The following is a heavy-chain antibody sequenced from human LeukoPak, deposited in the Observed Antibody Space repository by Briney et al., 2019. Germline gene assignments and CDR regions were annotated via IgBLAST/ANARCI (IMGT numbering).Heavy chain of an antibody. J-gene: IGHJ6*02. Sequence: MASETLSLTCTVSGGSIGNYYWTWIRQPAGKGLEWIGRIFVSGSTNYNPSLKGRVTMSVDTSKKQFPLRLTSMSAADTAVYFCARAIFGDSYHGIDVWGQGTTVTVSS. CDR3: ARAIFGDSYHGIDV. CDR2: IFVSGST. D-gene: IGHD3-10*01. CDR1: GGSIGNYY. V-gene: IGHV4-4*07.